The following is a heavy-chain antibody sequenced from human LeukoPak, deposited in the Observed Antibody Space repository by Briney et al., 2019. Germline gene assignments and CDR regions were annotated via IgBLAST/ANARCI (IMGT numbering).Heavy chain of an antibody. CDR1: GFTFSSYG. Sequence: GGSLRLSCAASGFTFSSYGIHWVRQAPGKGLEWVAVISYDGSNKYYADSVKGRFTISRDNSKNTLYLQMNSLRAEDTAVYYCAKGHILLWFGEFFDYWGQGTLVTVSS. D-gene: IGHD3-10*01. CDR2: ISYDGSNK. J-gene: IGHJ4*02. CDR3: AKGHILLWFGEFFDY. V-gene: IGHV3-30*18.